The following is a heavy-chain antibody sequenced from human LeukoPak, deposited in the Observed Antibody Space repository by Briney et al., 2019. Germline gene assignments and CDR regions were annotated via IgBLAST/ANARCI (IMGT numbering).Heavy chain of an antibody. V-gene: IGHV3-33*01. CDR1: GFTFSSYG. D-gene: IGHD3-3*01. CDR2: IWYDGSNK. J-gene: IGHJ6*02. CDR3: ARESPLYYDFWNGIGNYYYGMDV. Sequence: GGSLRLSCAASGFTFSSYGMHWVRQAPGKGLEWVAVIWYDGSNKYYADSVKGRFTISRDNSKNTLYLQMNSLRAEDTAVYYCARESPLYYDFWNGIGNYYYGMDVWGQGTTVTVSS.